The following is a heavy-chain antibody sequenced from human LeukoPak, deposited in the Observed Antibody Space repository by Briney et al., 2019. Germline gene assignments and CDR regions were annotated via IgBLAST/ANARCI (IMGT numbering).Heavy chain of an antibody. Sequence: TLSLACIVSGGSIRSGGYYWSWIRQHPGKGLEWIGYIYYSGNAYYNPSLTSRVTISVDTSKNQFSLKLSSVTAADTAVYYCARGLISDYWGQGTLVTVSS. CDR1: GGSIRSGGYY. J-gene: IGHJ4*02. D-gene: IGHD2-8*01. CDR3: ARGLISDY. CDR2: IYYSGNA. V-gene: IGHV4-31*03.